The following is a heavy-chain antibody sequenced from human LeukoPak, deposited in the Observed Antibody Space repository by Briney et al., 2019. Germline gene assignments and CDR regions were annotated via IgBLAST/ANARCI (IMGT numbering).Heavy chain of an antibody. CDR3: AKGSSLAVAGTMGYYSYYYMDV. CDR1: GFTFDDYA. J-gene: IGHJ6*03. Sequence: GGSLRLSCAASGFTFDDYAMYWARQAPGKGLEWVSGISWNSGSIGYADSVKGRFTISRDNAKNSLYLQMNSLRAEDTALYYCAKGSSLAVAGTMGYYSYYYMDVWGKGTTVTISS. D-gene: IGHD6-19*01. V-gene: IGHV3-9*01. CDR2: ISWNSGSI.